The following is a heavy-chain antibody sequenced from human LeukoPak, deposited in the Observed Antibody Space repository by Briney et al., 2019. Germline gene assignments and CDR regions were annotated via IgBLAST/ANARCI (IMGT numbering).Heavy chain of an antibody. CDR3: ARGEVVTASLPDYFYYYMDV. V-gene: IGHV3-48*04. CDR1: GFTFSSYS. CDR2: ITDSGRTI. D-gene: IGHD2-21*02. J-gene: IGHJ6*03. Sequence: PGGSLRLSCAASGFTFSSYSMNWVRQAPGKGLEWVSYITDSGRTIYYADSVKGRFTISRDSAKNSLFLQMNSLRAEDTAVYYCARGEVVTASLPDYFYYYMDVWGKGTTVTISS.